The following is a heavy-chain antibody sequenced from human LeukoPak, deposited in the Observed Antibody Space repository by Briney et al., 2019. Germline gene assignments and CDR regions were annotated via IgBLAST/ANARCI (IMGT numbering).Heavy chain of an antibody. CDR3: ASLGVTTVSWFDP. V-gene: IGHV3-30*04. Sequence: GGSLRLSCAASGFTFSTYAMNWVRQAPGKGLEWVAVISYDGRQNYYADSVKGRFTISRDNSKNTLYLQMNSLRAEDTAVYYCASLGVTTVSWFDPWGQGTLVTVSS. CDR1: GFTFSTYA. J-gene: IGHJ5*02. CDR2: ISYDGRQN. D-gene: IGHD4-11*01.